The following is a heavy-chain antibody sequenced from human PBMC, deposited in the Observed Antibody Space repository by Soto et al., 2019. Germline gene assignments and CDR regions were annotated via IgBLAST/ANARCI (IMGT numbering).Heavy chain of an antibody. CDR1: GGSISSYY. V-gene: IGHV4-59*08. D-gene: IGHD2-2*01. CDR3: ATCSSTSCFAYLSWYFDL. Sequence: QVQLQESGPGLVKPSETLSLTCTVSGGSISSYYWSWIRQPPGKGLEWIGYIYYSGSTNYNPSLKSRVTISVDTSKNQFSLKLSSVTAADTAVYYCATCSSTSCFAYLSWYFDLWGRGTLVTVSS. CDR2: IYYSGST. J-gene: IGHJ2*01.